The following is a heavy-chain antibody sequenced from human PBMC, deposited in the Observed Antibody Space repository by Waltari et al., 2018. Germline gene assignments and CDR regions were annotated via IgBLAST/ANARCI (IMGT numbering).Heavy chain of an antibody. CDR1: GGSISSGDYY. CDR2: IYYSGST. CDR3: AREGYYDSSGYPRAGFDY. Sequence: QVQLQESGPGLVKPSQTLSLTCTVSGGSISSGDYYWSWIRQPPGKGLEWIGYIYYSGSTYYNPSLKSRVTISVGTSKNQFSLKLSSVTAADTAVYYCAREGYYDSSGYPRAGFDYWGQGTLVTVSS. D-gene: IGHD3-22*01. V-gene: IGHV4-30-4*08. J-gene: IGHJ4*02.